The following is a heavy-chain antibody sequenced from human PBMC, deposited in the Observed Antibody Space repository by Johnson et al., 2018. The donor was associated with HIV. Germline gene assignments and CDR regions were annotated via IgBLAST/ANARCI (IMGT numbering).Heavy chain of an antibody. V-gene: IGHV3-30*04. CDR3: AREGAPSAMDFGAFDI. J-gene: IGHJ3*02. Sequence: QVQLVESGGGVVQPGRSLRLSCAASGFTFRSYAMNWVRQAPGKGLEWVAVISSDESYIHYGYSVKGRFIVSKDNSKNTLYLQMSSLRAEDTAVYYCAREGAPSAMDFGAFDIWGQGTMVTVSS. CDR1: GFTFRSYA. D-gene: IGHD3-10*01. CDR2: ISSDESYI.